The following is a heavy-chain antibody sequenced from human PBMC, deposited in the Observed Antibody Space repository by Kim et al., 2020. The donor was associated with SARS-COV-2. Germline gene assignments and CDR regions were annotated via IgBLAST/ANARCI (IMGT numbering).Heavy chain of an antibody. CDR3: ARVRSYGYARGRDFDY. CDR2: INHSGST. CDR1: GGSFSGYY. J-gene: IGHJ4*02. Sequence: SETLSLTCAVYGGSFSGYYWSWIRQPPGKGLEWIGEINHSGSTNYNPSLKSRVTISVDTSKNQFSLKLSSVTAADTAVYYSARVRSYGYARGRDFDYWGQGTLVTVSS. V-gene: IGHV4-34*01. D-gene: IGHD5-18*01.